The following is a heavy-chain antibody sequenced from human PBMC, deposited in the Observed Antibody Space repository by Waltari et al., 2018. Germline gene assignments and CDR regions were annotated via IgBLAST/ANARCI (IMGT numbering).Heavy chain of an antibody. V-gene: IGHV3-30-3*01. CDR2: ISYDGSNK. J-gene: IGHJ1*01. Sequence: QVQLVESGGGVVQPGRSLRLSCAASGFTFSSYAMHWVRQAPGKGLEWVAVISYDGSNKYYADSVKGRFTISRDNSKNTLYLQMNSLRAEDTAVYYCARDRYSSGWYPEYFQHWGQGTLVTVSS. CDR1: GFTFSSYA. CDR3: ARDRYSSGWYPEYFQH. D-gene: IGHD6-19*01.